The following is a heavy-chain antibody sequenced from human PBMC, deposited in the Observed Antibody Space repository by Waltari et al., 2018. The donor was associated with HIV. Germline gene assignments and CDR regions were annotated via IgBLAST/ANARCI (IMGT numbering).Heavy chain of an antibody. V-gene: IGHV4-38-2*01. CDR2: IYHSGST. Sequence: QVQLQESGPGLVKPSETLSLTCAVSGYSISSGYYWGWIRQPPGKGLEWIGSIYHSGSTYYNPSLKSRVTISVDTSKNQFSLKLSSVTAADTAVYYCARVCSGGSCYSREFDYWGQGTLVTVSS. J-gene: IGHJ4*02. CDR1: GYSISSGYY. CDR3: ARVCSGGSCYSREFDY. D-gene: IGHD2-15*01.